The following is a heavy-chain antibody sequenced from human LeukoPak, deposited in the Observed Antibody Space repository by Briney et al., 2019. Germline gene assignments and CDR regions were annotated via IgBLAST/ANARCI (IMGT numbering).Heavy chain of an antibody. V-gene: IGHV1-8*03. D-gene: IGHD3-22*01. CDR1: GYTFTGYD. CDR2: MNPDNDDT. CDR3: ARDGYYYDSRD. Sequence: ASVKVSCKTSGYTFTGYDINWVRQAPGQGLEWMGYMNPDNDDTGYARKFQGRVTITRDTSISTAYMELSSLRSEDTAVYYCARDGYYYDSRDWGQGTLVTVSS. J-gene: IGHJ4*02.